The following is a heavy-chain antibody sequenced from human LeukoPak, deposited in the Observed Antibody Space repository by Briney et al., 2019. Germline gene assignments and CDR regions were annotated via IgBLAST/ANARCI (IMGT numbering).Heavy chain of an antibody. CDR2: INPNNGVT. CDR1: GYTFTGYF. CDR3: AMASPSGRTRPYFEY. Sequence: ASVKVSCKASGYTFTGYFIHWVRQAPGQGLEYMGWINPNNGVTKYAQKFQGSVTMTRDTSINTAYMELTSLTSDDTAVYYCAMASPSGRTRPYFEYWVQGTLVTVRS. J-gene: IGHJ4*02. D-gene: IGHD1-1*01. V-gene: IGHV1-2*02.